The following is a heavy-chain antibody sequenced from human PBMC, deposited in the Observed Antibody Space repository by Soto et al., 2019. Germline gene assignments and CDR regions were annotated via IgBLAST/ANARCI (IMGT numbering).Heavy chain of an antibody. CDR3: ARGLHSSASDFYYYGLDV. V-gene: IGHV4-30-4*01. D-gene: IGHD6-19*01. Sequence: SETLSLTCTVPSGSISSGDYYWSWIRQPPGKGLEWIGYIYYSGSTYYNPSLKSRLSISVDTSKNHFSLKLTSVTAADTAVYYCARGLHSSASDFYYYGLDVWGQGTTVTLSS. CDR1: SGSISSGDYY. CDR2: IYYSGST. J-gene: IGHJ6*02.